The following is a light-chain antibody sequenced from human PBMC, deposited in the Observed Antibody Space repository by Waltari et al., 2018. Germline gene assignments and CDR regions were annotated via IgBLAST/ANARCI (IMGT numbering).Light chain of an antibody. V-gene: IGLV2-23*02. J-gene: IGLJ1*01. CDR1: SSDAGGYTY. CDR3: CSYAGSGTYV. CDR2: DVS. Sequence: QSALTPPASVSGSPGQSITISFTGTSSDAGGYTYVSWYQQHPGKAPKLMIYDVSERPSGVSNRFSGSKSANTASLTIAGLQAEDEADYYCCSYAGSGTYVFGTGTKVTVL.